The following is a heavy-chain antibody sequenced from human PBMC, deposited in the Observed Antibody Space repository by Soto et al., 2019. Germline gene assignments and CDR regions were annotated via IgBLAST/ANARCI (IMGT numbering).Heavy chain of an antibody. J-gene: IGHJ6*03. CDR3: AKVSGSPTRYYYYYMDV. CDR2: ISGSGGST. D-gene: IGHD1-1*01. CDR1: GFTFSSYA. Sequence: GSLRLSCAASGFTFSSYAMSWVRQAPGKGLEWVSAISGSGGSTYYADSVKGRFTISRDNSKNTLYLQMNSLRAEDTAVYYCAKVSGSPTRYYYYYMDVWGKGTTVTVSS. V-gene: IGHV3-23*01.